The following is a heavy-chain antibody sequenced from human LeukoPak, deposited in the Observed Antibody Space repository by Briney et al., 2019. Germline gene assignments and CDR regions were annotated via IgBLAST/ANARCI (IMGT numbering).Heavy chain of an antibody. J-gene: IGHJ4*02. CDR3: AREASGDSSGYYHFDY. Sequence: GGSLRLSCAATGFTFSDHAVHWVRQAPGKGLEWVAVISHDGFNQKYADSVKGRFTISGDNSKNTLYLQMNSLRAEDTAVYYCAREASGDSSGYYHFDYWGQGTLVTVSS. CDR2: ISHDGFNQ. D-gene: IGHD3-22*01. CDR1: GFTFSDHA. V-gene: IGHV3-30*04.